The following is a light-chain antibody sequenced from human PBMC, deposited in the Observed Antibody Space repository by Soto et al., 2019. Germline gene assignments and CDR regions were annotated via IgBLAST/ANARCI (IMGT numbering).Light chain of an antibody. Sequence: QSVLTQPPSVSAAPGQRVTISCSGSSSNIGNNFVSWYQQLPRTAPKLLIYGNFNRPSGVPDRFSGSKSGTSASLAITGLQAEDGADYYCQSYDSSLSGVLFGGGTKLTVL. V-gene: IGLV1-40*01. CDR1: SSNIGNNFV. CDR3: QSYDSSLSGVL. J-gene: IGLJ2*01. CDR2: GNF.